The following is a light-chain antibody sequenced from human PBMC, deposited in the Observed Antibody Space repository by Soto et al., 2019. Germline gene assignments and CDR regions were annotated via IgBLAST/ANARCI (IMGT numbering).Light chain of an antibody. CDR1: QDVSTF. J-gene: IGKJ2*01. V-gene: IGKV1-33*01. CDR3: QQYLNLPPS. CDR2: DAS. Sequence: DIQMTQSPSFLSASVGDRVTITCQASQDVSTFLNWYQQKPGKAPKLLIYDASNLETGVPPRFRGSGSGTDFTLTISNLQSEDIATYYCQQYLNLPPSFGQRTKV.